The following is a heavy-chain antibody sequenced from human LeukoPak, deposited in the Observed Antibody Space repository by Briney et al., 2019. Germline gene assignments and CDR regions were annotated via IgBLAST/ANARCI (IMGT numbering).Heavy chain of an antibody. CDR2: ISYDGSNK. J-gene: IGHJ4*02. V-gene: IGHV3-30*04. Sequence: GGSLRLSCAASGFTFSSYAMHWVRQAPGKGLEWVAVISYDGSNKYYADSVKGRFTISRDNSKNTLYLQMNSLRAEDTAVYYCARDTQGYSGYDFHLGYWGQGTLVTVSS. D-gene: IGHD5-12*01. CDR3: ARDTQGYSGYDFHLGY. CDR1: GFTFSSYA.